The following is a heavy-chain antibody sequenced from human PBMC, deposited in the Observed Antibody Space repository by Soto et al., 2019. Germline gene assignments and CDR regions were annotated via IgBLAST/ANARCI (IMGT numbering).Heavy chain of an antibody. V-gene: IGHV1-69*02. J-gene: IGHJ4*02. Sequence: QVQLVQSGAEVKKSGSSVKVSCKASGGTFSSYTISWVRQAPGQGLEWMGRIIPILGIANYAQKFQGRVTITADKSTSTAYMELSSLRSEDTAVYYCASPGIAAAGGFDYWGQGTLVTVSS. CDR1: GGTFSSYT. CDR3: ASPGIAAAGGFDY. CDR2: IIPILGIA. D-gene: IGHD6-13*01.